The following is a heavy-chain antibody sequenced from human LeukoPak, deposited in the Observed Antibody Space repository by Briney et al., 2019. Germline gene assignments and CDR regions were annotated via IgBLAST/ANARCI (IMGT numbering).Heavy chain of an antibody. CDR2: IRSKANSYAT. V-gene: IGHV3-73*01. CDR3: ANLSTGSSSPAHGY. CDR1: GFTFSGSA. Sequence: GGSLRLSCAASGFTFSGSAMHWVRQASGKGLEWVGRIRSKANSYATAYAASVKGRFTISRDDSKNTAYLQMNSLRAEDTALYYCANLSTGSSSPAHGYWGQGTLVTVSS. J-gene: IGHJ4*02. D-gene: IGHD6-13*01.